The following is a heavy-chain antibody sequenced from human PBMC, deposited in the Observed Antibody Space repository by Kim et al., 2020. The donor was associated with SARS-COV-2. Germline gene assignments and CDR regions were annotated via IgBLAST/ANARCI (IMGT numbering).Heavy chain of an antibody. J-gene: IGHJ4*02. CDR3: TTDERVCSSGWYCDY. D-gene: IGHD6-25*01. V-gene: IGHV3-15*01. Sequence: APVKGRFTVSRDDSKDTLYLQMNSLKAEDTALYYCTTDERVCSSGWYCDYWGQGTLVTVSS.